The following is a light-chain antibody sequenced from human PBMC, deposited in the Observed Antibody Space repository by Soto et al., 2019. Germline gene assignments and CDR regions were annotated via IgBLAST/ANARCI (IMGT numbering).Light chain of an antibody. J-gene: IGKJ2*01. CDR3: QQYGSSSYT. V-gene: IGKV3-20*01. CDR2: GAS. CDR1: QSVSSSY. Sequence: EIVLTQSPGTLSLSPGESATLSCRASQSVSSSYLAWYQQKPGQAPRLLIYGASSRATGIPDRFSGSGSGTDFTLTISRLEPEDCAVYYCQQYGSSSYTFGQGTKLEIK.